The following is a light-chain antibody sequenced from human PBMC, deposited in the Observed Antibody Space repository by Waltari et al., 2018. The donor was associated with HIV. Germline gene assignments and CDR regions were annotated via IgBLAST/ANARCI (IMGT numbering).Light chain of an antibody. Sequence: QSALTQPPPASGSPGQSVTISCPGTSSDIGLYNFVSWYQHHPGKAPKLMISEVSRRPSGVPDRFSGSKSGNTASLTVSGLQAEDEAAYYCFSYAGNNYLLFGGGTKLTVL. J-gene: IGLJ2*01. V-gene: IGLV2-8*01. CDR3: FSYAGNNYLL. CDR1: SSDIGLYNF. CDR2: EVS.